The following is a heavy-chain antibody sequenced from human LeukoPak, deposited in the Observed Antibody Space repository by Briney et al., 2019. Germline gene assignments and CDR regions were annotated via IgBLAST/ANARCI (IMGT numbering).Heavy chain of an antibody. J-gene: IGHJ6*02. Sequence: SETLSLTCTVSGGSISSGGYYWCWIRQHPGKGLEWIGYIYYSGSTYYNPSLKSRVTISVDTSKNQFSLKLSSVTAADTAVYYCAREPPNDSSGYSPYYYYYGMDVWGQGTTVTVSS. CDR3: AREPPNDSSGYSPYYYYYGMDV. V-gene: IGHV4-31*03. D-gene: IGHD3-22*01. CDR2: IYYSGST. CDR1: GGSISSGGYY.